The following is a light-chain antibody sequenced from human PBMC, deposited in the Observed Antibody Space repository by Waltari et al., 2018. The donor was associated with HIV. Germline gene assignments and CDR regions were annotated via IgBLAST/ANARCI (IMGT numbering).Light chain of an antibody. Sequence: QSALTQPASVSGSPGQSITISCTGTSSAVGGYNYVSWYHQHPGKAPKLMIYDVSNRPSGVSNRFSGSKSGNTASLTISGLQAEDEADYYCSSYTSSSTLEGVFGGGTKLTVL. CDR3: SSYTSSSTLEGV. V-gene: IGLV2-14*01. CDR2: DVS. CDR1: SSAVGGYNY. J-gene: IGLJ2*01.